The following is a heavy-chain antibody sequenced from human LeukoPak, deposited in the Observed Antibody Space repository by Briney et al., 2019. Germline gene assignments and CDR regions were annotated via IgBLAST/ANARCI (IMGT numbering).Heavy chain of an antibody. Sequence: GGSLRLSCAASGSTFSGSAMHWVRQASGKELEWVGRIRSKANSYATAYAASVKGRFTISRDDSKNTAYLQMNSLKTEDTAVYYCTSVRDDILTGYYSPLDYWGQGTLVTVSS. D-gene: IGHD3-9*01. V-gene: IGHV3-73*01. J-gene: IGHJ4*02. CDR1: GSTFSGSA. CDR3: TSVRDDILTGYYSPLDY. CDR2: IRSKANSYAT.